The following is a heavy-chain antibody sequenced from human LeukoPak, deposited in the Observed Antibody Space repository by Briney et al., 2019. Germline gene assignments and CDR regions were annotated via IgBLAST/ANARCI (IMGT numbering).Heavy chain of an antibody. D-gene: IGHD6-19*01. Sequence: SVKVSCKASGGTFSSYAISWVRQAPGQGLEWMGRIIPIFGIADYAQKFQGRVTITADKSTSTAYMELSSLRSEDTAVYYCARDEGIAVAGVFDYWGQGTLVTVSS. V-gene: IGHV1-69*04. CDR3: ARDEGIAVAGVFDY. CDR1: GGTFSSYA. CDR2: IIPIFGIA. J-gene: IGHJ4*02.